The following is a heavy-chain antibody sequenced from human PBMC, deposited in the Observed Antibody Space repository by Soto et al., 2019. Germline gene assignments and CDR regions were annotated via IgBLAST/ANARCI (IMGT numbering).Heavy chain of an antibody. CDR2: ISYEGSHT. V-gene: IGHV3-30*18. Sequence: QVQLVESGGGVVQPGRSLRLSCAASGFIFSSYGMHWVRQAPGKGLEWVAVISYEGSHTYYVDSVKGRFTITRDNSKNTRYLQMNSLRPEDTAVYYCAKEVHCGGGSCSWSEGFDYWGQGTLLTVSS. D-gene: IGHD2-15*01. CDR1: GFIFSSYG. CDR3: AKEVHCGGGSCSWSEGFDY. J-gene: IGHJ4*02.